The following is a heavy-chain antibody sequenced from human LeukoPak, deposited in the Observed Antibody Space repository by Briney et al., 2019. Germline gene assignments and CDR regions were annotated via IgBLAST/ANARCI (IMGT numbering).Heavy chain of an antibody. CDR3: ARHNHVYDWDY. J-gene: IGHJ4*02. V-gene: IGHV3-33*01. CDR2: IWPDGSIK. CDR1: GFPFSSYG. D-gene: IGHD5/OR15-5a*01. Sequence: PGGSLRLSCTASGFPFSSYGMHWVRQAPGKGLVWVTVIWPDGSIKYYGDSVKGRLTVSRDNSKNTLYLQMDSLRAEDTAMYYCARHNHVYDWDYWGQGTLVTVSS.